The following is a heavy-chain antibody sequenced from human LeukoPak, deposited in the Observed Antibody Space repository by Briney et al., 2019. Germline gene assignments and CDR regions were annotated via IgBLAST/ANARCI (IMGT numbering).Heavy chain of an antibody. V-gene: IGHV3-30*03. Sequence: GGSLRLSCAASGFTFSSYSMNWVRQAPGKGLEWVAVISYDGSNKYYADSVKGRFTISRDNSKNTLYLQMNSLRAEDTAVYYCARENNRNEMATIFSYFDYWGQGTLVTVSS. CDR2: ISYDGSNK. J-gene: IGHJ4*02. CDR1: GFTFSSYS. D-gene: IGHD5-24*01. CDR3: ARENNRNEMATIFSYFDY.